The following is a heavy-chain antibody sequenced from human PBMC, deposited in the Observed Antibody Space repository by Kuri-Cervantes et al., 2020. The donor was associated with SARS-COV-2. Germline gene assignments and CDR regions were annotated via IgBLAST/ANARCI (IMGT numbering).Heavy chain of an antibody. D-gene: IGHD6-6*01. CDR2: IKPDGSEK. V-gene: IGHV3-7*01. Sequence: GESLKISCAASGFTFRSYWMSWVCQAPGKGLEWVANIKPDGSEKNYVDSVKGRFTISRDNAKNSLYLQMNSLRAEDTAVYYCARVSSSSSPAFDIWGQGTMVTVSS. CDR1: GFTFRSYW. J-gene: IGHJ3*02. CDR3: ARVSSSSSPAFDI.